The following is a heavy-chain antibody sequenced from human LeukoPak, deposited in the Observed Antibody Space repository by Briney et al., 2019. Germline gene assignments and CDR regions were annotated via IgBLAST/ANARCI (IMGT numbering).Heavy chain of an antibody. J-gene: IGHJ4*02. V-gene: IGHV1-69*05. Sequence: SVKVSCKASGGTFSSYAISWVRQAPGQRLEWMGGIIPIFGTANYAQKFQGRVTITTDESTSTAYMELSSLRSEDAAVYYCASSFRGHYYSYFFDYWGQGTLVTVSS. CDR3: ASSFRGHYYSYFFDY. CDR1: GGTFSSYA. CDR2: IIPIFGTA. D-gene: IGHD3-22*01.